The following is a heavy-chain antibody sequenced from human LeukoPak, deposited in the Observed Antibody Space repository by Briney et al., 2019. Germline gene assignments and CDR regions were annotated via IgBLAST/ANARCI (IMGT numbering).Heavy chain of an antibody. CDR3: AAERGITMVRGANYSYYGMDV. CDR1: GYTLTSYY. V-gene: IGHV1-46*01. D-gene: IGHD3-10*01. Sequence: ASVKVSCKASGYTLTSYYMHWVRQAPGQGLEWMGIINPSGGSTSYAQKFQGRVTMTRDTSTSTVYMELSSLRSEDTAVHYCAAERGITMVRGANYSYYGMDVWGQGTTVTVSS. CDR2: INPSGGST. J-gene: IGHJ6*02.